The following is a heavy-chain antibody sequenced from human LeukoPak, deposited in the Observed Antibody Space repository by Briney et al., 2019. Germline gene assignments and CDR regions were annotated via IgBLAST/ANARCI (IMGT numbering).Heavy chain of an antibody. Sequence: SETLSLTCTVSGGSISSSNYYCGWIRQSPGKGLEWIGSIFYTGVTYYSPSLKSRLTISVDTSKNHFSLKLRSVTAADTAVYYCARSTVTSFAWFDPWGQGTLVTVSS. D-gene: IGHD4-11*01. CDR3: ARSTVTSFAWFDP. CDR1: GGSISSSNYY. CDR2: IFYTGVT. V-gene: IGHV4-39*02. J-gene: IGHJ5*02.